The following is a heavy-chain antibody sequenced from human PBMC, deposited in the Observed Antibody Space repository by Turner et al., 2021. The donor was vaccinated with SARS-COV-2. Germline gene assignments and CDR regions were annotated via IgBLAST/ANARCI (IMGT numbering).Heavy chain of an antibody. CDR1: GFTFDDYA. J-gene: IGHJ3*02. Sequence: EVQLVESGGGLFQPGRSLRLSCSASGFTFDDYAMHWVRQAPGKGLEWVSGINWNSGTIGYADSVKGRFTIARDNAKNSLYLQMNSLRAEDTALYYCAKDKSAEDYYDSSGYYGGGAFDIWGQGTMVTVSS. CDR2: INWNSGTI. CDR3: AKDKSAEDYYDSSGYYGGGAFDI. V-gene: IGHV3-9*01. D-gene: IGHD3-22*01.